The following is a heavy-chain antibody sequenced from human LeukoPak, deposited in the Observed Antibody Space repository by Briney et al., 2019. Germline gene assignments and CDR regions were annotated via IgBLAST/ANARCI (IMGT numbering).Heavy chain of an antibody. D-gene: IGHD3-10*01. Sequence: TSSETLSLTCTLSGGSISTYYWSWIRQPPGKGLEWIGYIYYSGSTNYTPSLKSRVTISVDTSKNQFSLKLSSVTAADTAVYYCARDKGRYYYGSGSYLQPGKYYYYGMDVWGQGTTVTVSS. V-gene: IGHV4-59*01. CDR3: ARDKGRYYYGSGSYLQPGKYYYYGMDV. CDR1: GGSISTYY. CDR2: IYYSGST. J-gene: IGHJ6*02.